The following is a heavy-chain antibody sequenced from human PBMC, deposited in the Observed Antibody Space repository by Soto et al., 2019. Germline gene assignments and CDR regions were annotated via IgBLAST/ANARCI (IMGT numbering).Heavy chain of an antibody. CDR2: INHSGGT. Sequence: PSETLSLTCAAYGGSFSAYYWSWIRQPPGKGLEWIGEINHSGGTSYNPSLKSRVTISVDTSKGQFSLKLNSVTAADRAVYYWARGSSDTDDSRGFYEFWGKASPVTVTS. D-gene: IGHD3-22*01. CDR3: ARGSSDTDDSRGFYEF. J-gene: IGHJ1*01. CDR1: GGSFSAYY. V-gene: IGHV4-34*01.